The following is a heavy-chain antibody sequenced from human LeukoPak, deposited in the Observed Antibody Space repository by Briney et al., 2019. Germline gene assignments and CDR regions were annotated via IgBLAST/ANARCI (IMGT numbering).Heavy chain of an antibody. Sequence: GGSLRLSCAASGFTFSRYYMHWVRQAPGKGLVWVSRINSDGSSTTYADSVKGRFTISRDNAKNTLYLQMNSLRAEDTAVYYCARDRGRPSGSILEPYYFDYWGQGTLVTVSS. V-gene: IGHV3-74*01. J-gene: IGHJ4*02. CDR2: INSDGSST. CDR1: GFTFSRYY. CDR3: ARDRGRPSGSILEPYYFDY. D-gene: IGHD1-26*01.